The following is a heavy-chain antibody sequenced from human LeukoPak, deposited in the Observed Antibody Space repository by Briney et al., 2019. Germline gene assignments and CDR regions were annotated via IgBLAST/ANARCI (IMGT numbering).Heavy chain of an antibody. Sequence: GSLRLSCTASGFTFITYWMSWVRQAPGKGLEYVSAISSNGGSTYYANSVKGRFTISRDNSKNTLYLQMGSLRAEDMAVYYCAREGSSSWYKLNYYFDYWGQGTLVTVSS. D-gene: IGHD6-13*01. CDR3: AREGSSSWYKLNYYFDY. V-gene: IGHV3-64*01. CDR1: GFTFITYW. J-gene: IGHJ4*02. CDR2: ISSNGGST.